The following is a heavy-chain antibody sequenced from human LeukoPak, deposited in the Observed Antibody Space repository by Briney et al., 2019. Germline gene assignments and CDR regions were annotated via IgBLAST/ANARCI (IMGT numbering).Heavy chain of an antibody. CDR3: ASVRDYVWGSYRKDYYYYMDV. CDR1: GFTFNRYS. CDR2: ISSSSSYI. V-gene: IGHV3-21*01. J-gene: IGHJ6*03. D-gene: IGHD3-16*02. Sequence: GGSLRLSCAASGFTFNRYSMNWVRQAPGEGLEWVSSISSSSSYIYYADSVKGRFTISRDNAKNSLYLQMNSLRAEDTAVYYCASVRDYVWGSYRKDYYYYMDVWGKGTTVTVSS.